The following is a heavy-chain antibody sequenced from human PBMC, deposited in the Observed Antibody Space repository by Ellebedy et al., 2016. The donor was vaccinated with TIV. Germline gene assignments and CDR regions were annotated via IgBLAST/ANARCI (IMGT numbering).Heavy chain of an antibody. Sequence: GESLKISCKGSGHSFPSYWIAWVRQMSGKGLEWMGIIYPGDSDTRYSPSFQGQVTISADKSINTAYLQWSSLKASDTATYYCARSLTTYYYASSGYWGQGTLVTVSS. CDR2: IYPGDSDT. CDR1: GHSFPSYW. D-gene: IGHD3-22*01. CDR3: ARSLTTYYYASSGY. V-gene: IGHV5-51*01. J-gene: IGHJ4*02.